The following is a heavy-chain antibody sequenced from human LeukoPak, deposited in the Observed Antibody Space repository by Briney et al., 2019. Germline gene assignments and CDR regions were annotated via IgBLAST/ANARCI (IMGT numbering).Heavy chain of an antibody. CDR2: LYDSNEN. V-gene: IGHV3-53*05. CDR1: GFTFSSYA. CDR3: ARGLSGHSIFGSGLSDY. Sequence: GGSLRLSCAASGFTFSSYAMNWVRQAPGKGPEWVSVLYDSNENFYLAAVEGRFFISRDSPTNTLYLQMNSLRPEDTAVYYCARGLSGHSIFGSGLSDYWGQGTLVTVSS. D-gene: IGHD3-22*01. J-gene: IGHJ4*02.